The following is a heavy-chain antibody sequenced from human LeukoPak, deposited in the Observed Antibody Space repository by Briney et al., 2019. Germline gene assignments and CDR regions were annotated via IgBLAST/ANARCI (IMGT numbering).Heavy chain of an antibody. Sequence: SETLSLTCTVAAGSISSYYWSCIRHPPGKGLEWIGYIYYSGSTNYNPSLKSRVTISVDTSKNQFSLKLSSVTAADTAVYYCARHEGYSSSWYYFDYWGQGTLVTVSS. V-gene: IGHV4-59*08. CDR2: IYYSGST. D-gene: IGHD6-13*01. J-gene: IGHJ4*02. CDR3: ARHEGYSSSWYYFDY. CDR1: AGSISSYY.